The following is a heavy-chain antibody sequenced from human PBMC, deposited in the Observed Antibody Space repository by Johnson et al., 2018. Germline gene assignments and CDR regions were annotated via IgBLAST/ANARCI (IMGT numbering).Heavy chain of an antibody. CDR1: GFTFSSYA. Sequence: LVQSGGGVVQPGRSLRLSCAASGFTFSSYAMHWVRQAPGKGLEWVAVISYDGSNKYYADSVKGRFTISRDNSKNTLYLQMNSLRAEDTAVYYCARGMYYDFWSGYYSGEYDYYMDVGGKGTTVTVSS. CDR3: ARGMYYDFWSGYYSGEYDYYMDV. D-gene: IGHD3-3*01. V-gene: IGHV3-30-3*01. J-gene: IGHJ6*03. CDR2: ISYDGSNK.